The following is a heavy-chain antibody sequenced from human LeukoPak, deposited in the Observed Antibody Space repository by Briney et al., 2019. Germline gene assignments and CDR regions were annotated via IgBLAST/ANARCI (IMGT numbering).Heavy chain of an antibody. D-gene: IGHD1-26*01. V-gene: IGHV4-38-2*01. Sequence: SETLSLTCAVSTYSISSGYYWGWIRQPPGKGLEWIGSISHSGSTYYNPSLKSRVTISLDTSKNQFSLKLSSVTAADTAVYYCAGGDTGSYSNLYYFDYWGQGTLVTVSS. J-gene: IGHJ4*02. CDR1: TYSISSGYY. CDR3: AGGDTGSYSNLYYFDY. CDR2: ISHSGST.